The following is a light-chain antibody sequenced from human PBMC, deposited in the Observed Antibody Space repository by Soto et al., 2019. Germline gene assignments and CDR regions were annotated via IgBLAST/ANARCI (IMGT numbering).Light chain of an antibody. J-gene: IGKJ4*01. CDR2: AAS. CDR3: QKYNSAPLT. Sequence: DVQMTQSPSSLSASIGDRVTITCRASQGIAPYLAWFQQKPGKVPKLLIYAASTLQSGVSSRFSGSGSRADFTLTISSLQPEDVGTYYCQKYNSAPLTFGGGTKVDIK. V-gene: IGKV1-27*01. CDR1: QGIAPY.